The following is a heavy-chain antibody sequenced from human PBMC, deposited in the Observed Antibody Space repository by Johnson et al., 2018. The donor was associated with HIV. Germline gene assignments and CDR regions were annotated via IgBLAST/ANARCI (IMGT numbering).Heavy chain of an antibody. D-gene: IGHD1-26*01. CDR1: GFTFSSYA. J-gene: IGHJ3*02. CDR3: VREELYSGSSNAFDI. V-gene: IGHV3-30*14. Sequence: QVQLVESGGGVVQPGRSLRLSCAASGFTFSSYAMHWVRQAPGKGLEWVAVISYDGSNQYYADSVKGRFTISRDNSKNTLYLQMNSLRAEDTAVYYCVREELYSGSSNAFDIWGQGAMVTVSS. CDR2: ISYDGSNQ.